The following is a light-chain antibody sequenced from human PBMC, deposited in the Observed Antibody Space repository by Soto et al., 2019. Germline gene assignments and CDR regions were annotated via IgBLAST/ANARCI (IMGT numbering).Light chain of an antibody. CDR3: TSYTSSRTYV. V-gene: IGLV2-14*03. CDR2: DVS. CDR1: SNDVGAYNY. J-gene: IGLJ1*01. Sequence: QSVLTQPASVSGSPGQSITVSCTGTSNDVGAYNYVSWYQQHPGTAPKLMIYDVSNRPSGVSNRFSGSKSGNTASLTISGLQAEDEADYYCTSYTSSRTYVFGTGTKLT.